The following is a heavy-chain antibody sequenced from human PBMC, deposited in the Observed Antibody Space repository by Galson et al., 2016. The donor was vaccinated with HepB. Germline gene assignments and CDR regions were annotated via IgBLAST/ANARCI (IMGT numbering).Heavy chain of an antibody. D-gene: IGHD3-10*01. CDR3: AKAYGSGSSFYYYYGMDV. Sequence: SLRLSCAASGFTFSSYWMHWVRQAPGKGLVWVSRIKSDGSSTSYADSVKGRFTISRDNAKNTLYLQMNSLRAEDTAVYYCAKAYGSGSSFYYYYGMDVWGQGTTVTVSS. V-gene: IGHV3-74*01. CDR1: GFTFSSYW. J-gene: IGHJ6*02. CDR2: IKSDGSST.